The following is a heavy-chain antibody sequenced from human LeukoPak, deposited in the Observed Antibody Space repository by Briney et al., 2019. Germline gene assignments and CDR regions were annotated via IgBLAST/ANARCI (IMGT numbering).Heavy chain of an antibody. CDR3: ARPKAVADFYYYYYGMDV. CDR1: GYTFTRYA. CDR2: INTNTGNP. D-gene: IGHD6-19*01. J-gene: IGHJ6*02. V-gene: IGHV7-4-1*02. Sequence: ASVKVSCKASGYTFTRYAMNWVRQAPGQGLEWMGWINTNTGNPTYAQGFTGRFVFSLDTSVSTAYLQISSPKAEDTAVYYCARPKAVADFYYYYYGMDVWGQGTTVTVSS.